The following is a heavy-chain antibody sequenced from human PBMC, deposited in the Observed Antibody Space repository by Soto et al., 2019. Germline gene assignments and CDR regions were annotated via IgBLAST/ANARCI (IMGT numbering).Heavy chain of an antibody. D-gene: IGHD4-17*01. CDR1: GFTVSSNY. V-gene: IGHV3-53*01. J-gene: IGHJ1*01. Sequence: EVQLVESGGGLIQPGGSLRLSCAASGFTVSSNYMSWVRQAPGKGLEWVSVIYSGGSTYYADSVKGRFTISRDNSKXTLCLQMNSLRAEDTAVYYCARDHVYGDYPEYFQHWGQGTLVTVSS. CDR2: IYSGGST. CDR3: ARDHVYGDYPEYFQH.